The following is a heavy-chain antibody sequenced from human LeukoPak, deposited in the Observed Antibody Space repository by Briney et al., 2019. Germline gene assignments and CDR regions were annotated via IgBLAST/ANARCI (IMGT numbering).Heavy chain of an antibody. D-gene: IGHD3/OR15-3a*01. CDR3: AREIPMVFMDWAYGMDV. J-gene: IGHJ6*02. CDR1: GGSISSGDYY. Sequence: SQTLSLTCTVSGGSISSGDYYWSWIRQPPGKGLEWIGYIYYSGSTYYNPSLKSRVTISVDTSKNQFSLKLSSVTAADTAVYYCAREIPMVFMDWAYGMDVWGQGTTVTVSS. V-gene: IGHV4-30-4*01. CDR2: IYYSGST.